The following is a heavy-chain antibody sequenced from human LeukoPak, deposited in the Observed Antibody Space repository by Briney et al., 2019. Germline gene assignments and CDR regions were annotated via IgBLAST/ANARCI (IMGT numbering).Heavy chain of an antibody. CDR1: GFTFSSYG. CDR2: ISYDGSNK. J-gene: IGHJ6*03. V-gene: IGHV3-30*03. D-gene: IGHD3-10*01. Sequence: SGGSLRLSCAASGFTFSSYGMHWVHQAPGKGLEWVAVISYDGSNKYYADSVKGRFTISRDNSKNTLYLQMNSLRAEDTAVYYCARVRGFGNGYMDVWGKGTSVTVSS. CDR3: ARVRGFGNGYMDV.